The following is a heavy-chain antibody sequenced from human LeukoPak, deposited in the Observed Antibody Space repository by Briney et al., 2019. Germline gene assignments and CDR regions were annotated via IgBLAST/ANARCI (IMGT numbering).Heavy chain of an antibody. CDR1: GFTFSSYE. V-gene: IGHV3-48*03. D-gene: IGHD1-1*01. Sequence: PGGSLRLSCAASGFTFSSYEMNWVRQAPGKGLEWVSYISNSGNTIFYADSVKGRFTISRDNGKNSLYLQMNSLRAEDTAVYYCARVFSNPTGNDYWCQGTLVTVSS. CDR2: ISNSGNTI. CDR3: ARVFSNPTGNDY. J-gene: IGHJ4*02.